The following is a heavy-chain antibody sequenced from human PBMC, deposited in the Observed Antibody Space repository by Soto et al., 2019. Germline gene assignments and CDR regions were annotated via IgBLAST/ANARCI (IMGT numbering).Heavy chain of an antibody. D-gene: IGHD5-12*01. CDR3: ARSPVDIVATTPGYYFDY. J-gene: IGHJ4*02. Sequence: SGPTLVKPTQTLTLTCTFSGFSLSTSGMCVSWIRQPPGKALEWLALIDWDDDKYYSTSLKTRLTISKDTSKNQVVLTMTNMDPVDTATYYCARSPVDIVATTPGYYFDYWGQGTLVTVSS. V-gene: IGHV2-70*01. CDR1: GFSLSTSGMC. CDR2: IDWDDDK.